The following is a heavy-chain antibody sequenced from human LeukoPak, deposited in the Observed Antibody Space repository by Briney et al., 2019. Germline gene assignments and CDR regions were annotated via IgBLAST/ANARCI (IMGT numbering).Heavy chain of an antibody. CDR3: AKDPAARTVYYYYGMDV. V-gene: IGHV3-23*01. D-gene: IGHD6-6*01. Sequence: PGGSLRLSCAASGFTFSDYWMNWVRQAPGKGLEWVSAISGSGGSTYYADSVKGRFTISRDNSKNTLYLQMNSLRAEDTAVYYCAKDPAARTVYYYYGMDVWGQGTTVTVSS. CDR1: GFTFSDYW. J-gene: IGHJ6*02. CDR2: ISGSGGST.